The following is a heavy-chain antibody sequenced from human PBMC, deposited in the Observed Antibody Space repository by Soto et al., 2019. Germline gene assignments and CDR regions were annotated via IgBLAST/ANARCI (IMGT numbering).Heavy chain of an antibody. V-gene: IGHV4-59*02. J-gene: IGHJ2*01. D-gene: IGHD3-22*01. CDR3: ARDRRTSYDREAGYFDL. CDR2: IYYSGYT. CDR1: SSSVSSYY. Sequence: SETLSLTCTVSSSSVSSYYWNWIRQSPGKGLEWIGYIYYSGYTNYNPSLKSRITISVDTSKNQFSLKLSSVTPEDTAVYYCARDRRTSYDREAGYFDLWGRGTLVTVSS.